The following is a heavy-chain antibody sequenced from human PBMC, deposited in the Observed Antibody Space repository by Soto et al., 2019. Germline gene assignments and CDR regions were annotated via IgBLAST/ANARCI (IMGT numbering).Heavy chain of an antibody. CDR1: GGSISSGDYY. J-gene: IGHJ4*02. CDR2: IYYSGST. V-gene: IGHV4-30-4*01. Sequence: PSETLSLTCTVSGGSISSGDYYWSWIRQPPGKGLEWIGYIYYSGSTYYNPSLKSRVTISVDTSKNQFSLKLSSVTAADTAVYYCARYRYYYDSSGYYYSPYYFDYWGQGTLVTVSS. D-gene: IGHD3-22*01. CDR3: ARYRYYYDSSGYYYSPYYFDY.